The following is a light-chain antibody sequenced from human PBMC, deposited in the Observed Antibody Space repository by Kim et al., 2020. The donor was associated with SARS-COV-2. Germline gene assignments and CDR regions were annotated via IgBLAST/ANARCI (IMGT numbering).Light chain of an antibody. Sequence: TFTCFGSADNIGSNPVTWYQQFPGPAPKLLIDTNNRRPSGVPDRVSGSKSGTSASLAISGLQSEDEADYYCATWDDSLDVWMFGGGTQLTVL. J-gene: IGLJ3*02. CDR3: ATWDDSLDVWM. CDR1: ADNIGSNP. CDR2: TNN. V-gene: IGLV1-44*01.